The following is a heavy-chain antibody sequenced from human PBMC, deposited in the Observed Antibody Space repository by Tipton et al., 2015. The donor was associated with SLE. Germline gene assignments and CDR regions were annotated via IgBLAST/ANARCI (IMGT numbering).Heavy chain of an antibody. D-gene: IGHD6-19*01. J-gene: IGHJ4*02. V-gene: IGHV1-69*05. CDR3: ATSGYSSDWPFDY. Sequence: QLVQSGAEVKKPGSSVKVSCKASGGTFSNYAISWVRQAPGQGLEWMGVIIPLFGSANYAQKFQGRVTITTDESTSTAYMELSSLKASDTAMYYCATSGYSSDWPFDYWGQGTLVTVSS. CDR2: IIPLFGSA. CDR1: GGTFSNYA.